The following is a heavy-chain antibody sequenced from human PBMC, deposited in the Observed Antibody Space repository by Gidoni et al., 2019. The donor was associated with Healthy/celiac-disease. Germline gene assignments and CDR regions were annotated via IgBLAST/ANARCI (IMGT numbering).Heavy chain of an antibody. CDR1: GFTFSSHA. CDR3: AKERGLPPDNAFDI. Sequence: EVQLLESGGGLVQPGGSLRLSCAASGFTFSSHAFSWVRQAPGTGLGWVSAISGSGGSTYYADSVKGRFTIARDNSKNTLYLQMNSLRAEDTAVYYCAKERGLPPDNAFDIWGQGTMVTVSS. D-gene: IGHD1-26*01. CDR2: ISGSGGST. V-gene: IGHV3-23*01. J-gene: IGHJ3*02.